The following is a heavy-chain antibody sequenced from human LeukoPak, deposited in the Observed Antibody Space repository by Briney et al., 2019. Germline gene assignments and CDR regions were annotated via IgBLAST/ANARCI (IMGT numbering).Heavy chain of an antibody. CDR3: ARAIAVAGTIADN. V-gene: IGHV3-74*01. Sequence: GGSLRLSCAASGFTFSSYWMHWVRQAPGKGLVWVSRINSDGSSTSYADSVKGRFTISRDNAENTLYLQMNSLRAEDTAVYYCARAIAVAGTIADNWGQGTLVTVSS. CDR1: GFTFSSYW. CDR2: INSDGSST. D-gene: IGHD6-19*01. J-gene: IGHJ4*02.